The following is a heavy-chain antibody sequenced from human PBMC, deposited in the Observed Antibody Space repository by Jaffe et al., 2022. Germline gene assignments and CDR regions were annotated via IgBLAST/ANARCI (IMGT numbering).Heavy chain of an antibody. D-gene: IGHD4-17*01. CDR2: INHSGST. CDR3: ARGLSAPDYAEGCDY. CDR1: GGSFSGYY. Sequence: QVQLQQWGAGLLKPSETLSLTCAVYGGSFSGYYWSWIRQPPGKGLEWIGEINHSGSTNYNPSLKSRVTISVDTSKNQFSLKLSSVTAADTAVYYCARGLSAPDYAEGCDYWGQGTLVTVSS. V-gene: IGHV4-34*01. J-gene: IGHJ4*02.